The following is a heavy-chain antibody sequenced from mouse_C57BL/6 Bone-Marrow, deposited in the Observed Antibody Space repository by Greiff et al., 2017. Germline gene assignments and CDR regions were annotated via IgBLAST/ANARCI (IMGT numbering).Heavy chain of an antibody. D-gene: IGHD1-1*01. CDR3: ARGVLLWFDY. J-gene: IGHJ3*01. CDR1: GFSFTGYY. CDR2: INTSTGGT. Sequence: EVKLVESGPELVKPGASVKISCTASGFSFTGYYMNWVKQSPEKSLEWLGEINTSTGGTTYNQKFKAKANLTVDKSSSTAYMELKSLTTEDSGVYYCARGVLLWFDYWGQGTLVTVSA. V-gene: IGHV1-42*01.